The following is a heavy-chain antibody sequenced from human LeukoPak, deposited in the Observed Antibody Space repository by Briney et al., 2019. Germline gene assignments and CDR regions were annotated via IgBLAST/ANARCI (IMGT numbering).Heavy chain of an antibody. V-gene: IGHV1-2*06. D-gene: IGHD3-3*01. CDR2: INPNSGDT. CDR1: GYTFTGYY. CDR3: ARVDQNTIRGY. Sequence: GASVKVSCKASGYTFTGYYMHWVRQAPGQGLEWMGRINPNSGDTNYAQKFQGRVTMTRDTSISTAYMELNRLRFDDTAVYYCARVDQNTIRGYWGQGTLVTVSS. J-gene: IGHJ4*02.